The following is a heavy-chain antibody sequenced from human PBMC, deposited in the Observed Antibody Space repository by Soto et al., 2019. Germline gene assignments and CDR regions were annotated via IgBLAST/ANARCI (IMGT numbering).Heavy chain of an antibody. D-gene: IGHD5-18*01. Sequence: ASVKVSCKASGYTFTSYGISWVRQAPGQGLEWMGWISAYNGNTNYAQKLQGRVTMTTDTSTSTAYMELRSLRSDDTAVYYCARETLVAAMDNNYYYGMDVWGQGNTVTLSS. V-gene: IGHV1-18*01. CDR2: ISAYNGNT. J-gene: IGHJ6*02. CDR1: GYTFTSYG. CDR3: ARETLVAAMDNNYYYGMDV.